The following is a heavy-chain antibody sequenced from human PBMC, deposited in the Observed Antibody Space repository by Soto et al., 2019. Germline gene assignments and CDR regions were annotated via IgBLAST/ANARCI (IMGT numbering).Heavy chain of an antibody. Sequence: PGGSLRLSCAASGFTFNTSWMGWVRRAPGKGLEWVAHMNQHGSEKYYVDSVKGRFTISGDDAKNSLYLQMNSLGAEDTAVYYCVSWAGSSYWGQGTLVTVSS. J-gene: IGHJ4*02. CDR1: GFTFNTSW. CDR3: VSWAGSSY. V-gene: IGHV3-7*05. D-gene: IGHD3-10*01. CDR2: MNQHGSEK.